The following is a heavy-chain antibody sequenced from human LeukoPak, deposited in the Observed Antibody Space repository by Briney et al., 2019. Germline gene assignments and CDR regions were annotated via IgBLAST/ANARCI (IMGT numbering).Heavy chain of an antibody. Sequence: SGGSLRLSCAASGFTFSSYAMHWVRQAPGKGLEWVAVISYDGSNKYYADSVKGRFTISRDNSKNTLYLQLNSLRAEDTAVYYCAGRTIAAAGTGYWGQGTLVTVSS. J-gene: IGHJ4*02. CDR2: ISYDGSNK. V-gene: IGHV3-30-3*02. D-gene: IGHD6-13*01. CDR1: GFTFSSYA. CDR3: AGRTIAAAGTGY.